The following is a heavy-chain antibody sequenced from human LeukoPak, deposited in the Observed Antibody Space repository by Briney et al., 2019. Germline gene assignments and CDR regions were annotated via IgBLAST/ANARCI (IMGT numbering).Heavy chain of an antibody. CDR1: GFTFSSYA. Sequence: PGGSLRLSCAASGFTFSSYAMSWVRQAPGKGLEWVSAISGSGGSTYYADSVKGRSTISRDNSKNTLYLQMNSLRAEDTAVYYCAKDEAMVQGVRIFDYWGQGTLVTVSS. D-gene: IGHD3-10*01. CDR3: AKDEAMVQGVRIFDY. J-gene: IGHJ4*02. V-gene: IGHV3-23*01. CDR2: ISGSGGST.